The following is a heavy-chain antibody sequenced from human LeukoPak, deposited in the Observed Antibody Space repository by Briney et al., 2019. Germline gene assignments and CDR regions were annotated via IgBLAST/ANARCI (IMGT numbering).Heavy chain of an antibody. Sequence: GGSLRLSCAASGFTFSSYAMSWVRQAPGKGLEWVSAISGSGGSTYYADSVKGRFSISRDNSKNTLYLQMNSLRAEDTAVYYCAKDVYYDSSGHNFYYYYYGMDVWGQGTTVTVSS. D-gene: IGHD3-22*01. J-gene: IGHJ6*02. CDR3: AKDVYYDSSGHNFYYYYYGMDV. CDR2: ISGSGGST. V-gene: IGHV3-23*01. CDR1: GFTFSSYA.